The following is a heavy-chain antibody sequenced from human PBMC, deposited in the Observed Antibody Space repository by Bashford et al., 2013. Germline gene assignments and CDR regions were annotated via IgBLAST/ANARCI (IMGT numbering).Heavy chain of an antibody. V-gene: IGHV4-4*07. D-gene: IGHD3-10*01. CDR2: IYTGGST. CDR1: GGSISSYY. Sequence: SETLSLTCTVSGGSISSYYWSWIRQPAGKGLEWIGRIYTGGSTDYNPSLKSRVTLSVDTSKNQFSLKLSSVTAADTAVYYCAREGVSWQFFQHWGQGTLVTVSS. J-gene: IGHJ1*01. CDR3: AREGVSWQFFQH.